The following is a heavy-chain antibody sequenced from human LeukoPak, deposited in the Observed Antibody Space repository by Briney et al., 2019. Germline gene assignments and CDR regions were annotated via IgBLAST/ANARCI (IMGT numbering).Heavy chain of an antibody. D-gene: IGHD6-13*01. Sequence: ASVKVSCKASGYTFSGFYVHWVRQAPGQGFEWMGIIKVSGGRTEYAQKFQGRVTVTRDMSTSTVYMELNSLRSEDTAVYYCARERWHHDYWGQGTLVTVSS. J-gene: IGHJ4*02. V-gene: IGHV1-46*01. CDR2: IKVSGGRT. CDR3: ARERWHHDY. CDR1: GYTFSGFY.